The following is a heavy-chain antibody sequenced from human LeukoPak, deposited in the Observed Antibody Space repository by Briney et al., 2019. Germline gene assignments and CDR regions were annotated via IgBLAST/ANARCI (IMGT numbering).Heavy chain of an antibody. J-gene: IGHJ4*01. CDR1: GFTFSSYS. CDR3: ARDLNFWSSYSTRGFDY. V-gene: IGHV3-21*01. D-gene: IGHD3-3*01. CDR2: ITTSSNYI. Sequence: PGGSLRLSCAASGFTFSSYSMTWVRQAPGKGLEWVSSITTSSNYIDYADSEKGRFTISRDNAKNSLYLQMNSLRAEDTAVYYCARDLNFWSSYSTRGFDYWGQGTLVTVSS.